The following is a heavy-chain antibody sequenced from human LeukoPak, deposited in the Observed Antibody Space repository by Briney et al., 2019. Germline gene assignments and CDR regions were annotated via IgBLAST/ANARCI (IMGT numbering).Heavy chain of an antibody. Sequence: PSETLSLTCSVSGGSISRSTYYWGWIRQPPGKGLDWIGSMYYTGTTYYNPSLKSRVTISVDTSKNQSSLKLTSVTAADTAVYYCARQPRDGHNPRPYYFDYWGQGTLVTVSS. CDR1: GGSISRSTYY. CDR3: ARQPRDGHNPRPYYFDY. CDR2: MYYTGTT. V-gene: IGHV4-39*01. D-gene: IGHD5-24*01. J-gene: IGHJ4*02.